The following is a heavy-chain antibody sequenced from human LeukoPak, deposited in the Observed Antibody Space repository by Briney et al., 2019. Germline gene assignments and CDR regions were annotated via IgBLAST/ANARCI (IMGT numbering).Heavy chain of an antibody. CDR1: RFTFSSYS. J-gene: IGHJ4*02. V-gene: IGHV3-21*04. CDR3: AKTRMTTVTNVHFDY. D-gene: IGHD4-17*01. Sequence: GGSLRLSCAASRFTFSSYSMNWVRQAPGKGLEWVSSISSSGSYIYYADSVKGRFTISRDNSKNTLYLQMNSLRAEDTAVYYCAKTRMTTVTNVHFDYWGQGTLVTVSS. CDR2: ISSSGSYI.